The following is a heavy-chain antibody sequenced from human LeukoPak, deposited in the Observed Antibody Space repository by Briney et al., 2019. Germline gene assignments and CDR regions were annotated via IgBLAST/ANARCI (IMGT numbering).Heavy chain of an antibody. CDR1: GFTFRSYG. CDR3: ARANWAGIEAPATDY. J-gene: IGHJ4*02. D-gene: IGHD7-27*01. Sequence: PGRSLRLSCAASGFTFRSYGMHCVRQAPGKGLDWVAVISYDGTNKYYADSVKGRFTISRDNSKNTLYLQVNSLQAEDTAVYFCARANWAGIEAPATDYWGQGTLVTVSS. CDR2: ISYDGTNK. V-gene: IGHV3-30*03.